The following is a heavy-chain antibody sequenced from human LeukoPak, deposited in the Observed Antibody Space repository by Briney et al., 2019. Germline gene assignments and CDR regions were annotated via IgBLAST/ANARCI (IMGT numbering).Heavy chain of an antibody. Sequence: SETLSLTCTVSGGSFSSYYWSWIRQPAGKGLDWIGRIYNSGGTNYNPSLESRVTMSVDTSKNQFSLKLSSVTAADTAVYYCAAETTPDAFDIWGQGTMVTVSS. V-gene: IGHV4-4*07. CDR3: AAETTPDAFDI. J-gene: IGHJ3*02. CDR2: IYNSGGT. CDR1: GGSFSSYY. D-gene: IGHD1-14*01.